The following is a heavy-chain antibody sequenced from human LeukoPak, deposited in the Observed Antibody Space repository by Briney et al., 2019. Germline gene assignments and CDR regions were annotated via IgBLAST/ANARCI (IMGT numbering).Heavy chain of an antibody. J-gene: IGHJ6*02. V-gene: IGHV3-74*01. CDR2: INSDGSAT. CDR1: GFPFSSYW. Sequence: TGGSLRLSCAASGFPFSSYWMHWVRQVPGKGLLWVSRINSDGSATIYADSVRGRFTISRGNAKNTLYLQMSGLRVEDTAVYHCASDSPYYGMDVWGQGTTVTVSS. CDR3: ASDSPYYGMDV.